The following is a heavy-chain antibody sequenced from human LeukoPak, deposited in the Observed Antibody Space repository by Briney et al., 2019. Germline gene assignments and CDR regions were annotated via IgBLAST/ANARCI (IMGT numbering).Heavy chain of an antibody. CDR1: GGSISSYY. D-gene: IGHD3-10*01. V-gene: IGHV4-59*01. CDR3: ARAALLWFGEPGSFDY. J-gene: IGHJ4*02. CDR2: IYYSGST. Sequence: SETLSLTCTVSGGSISSYYWSWIRQPPGKGLEWIGYIYYSGSTNYNPSLKSRVTISVDTSKNQSSLKLSSVTAADTAVYYCARAALLWFGEPGSFDYWGQGTLVTVSS.